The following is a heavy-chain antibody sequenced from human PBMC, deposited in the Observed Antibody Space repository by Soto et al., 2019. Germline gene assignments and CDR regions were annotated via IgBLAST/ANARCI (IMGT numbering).Heavy chain of an antibody. V-gene: IGHV1-18*01. D-gene: IGHD6-19*01. CDR3: ARDTEGIAVAGPTYNWFDP. Sequence: ASVKVSCKASGYTFTSYGISWVRQAPGQGLEWMGWISAYNGNTNYAQKFQGRVTITADKSTSTAYMELSSLRSEDTAVYYCARDTEGIAVAGPTYNWFDPWGQGTLVTVSS. CDR1: GYTFTSYG. CDR2: ISAYNGNT. J-gene: IGHJ5*02.